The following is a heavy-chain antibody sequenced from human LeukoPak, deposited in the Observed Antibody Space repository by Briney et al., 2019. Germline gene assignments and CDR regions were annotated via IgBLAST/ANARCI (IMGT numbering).Heavy chain of an antibody. CDR1: GGSFSGYY. J-gene: IGHJ4*02. Sequence: SETLSLTCAVYGGSFSGYYWSWIRQPPGKGLEWIGEINHSGSTNYNPSLKSRVTISVDTSKNQFSLKLSSVTAADTAVYYCARDNCGGDCYSGYYFDYWGQGTLVTVSS. V-gene: IGHV4-34*01. D-gene: IGHD2-21*02. CDR2: INHSGST. CDR3: ARDNCGGDCYSGYYFDY.